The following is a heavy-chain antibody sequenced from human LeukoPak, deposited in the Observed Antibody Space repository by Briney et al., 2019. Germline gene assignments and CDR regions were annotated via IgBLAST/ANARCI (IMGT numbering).Heavy chain of an antibody. CDR3: ARAGIYGSGSYSPNWFDP. D-gene: IGHD3-10*01. V-gene: IGHV4-30-4*08. CDR1: GGSISSGDYY. Sequence: PSETLSLTCTVSGGSISSGDYYWSWIRQPPGKGLEWIGYIYYSGSTYYNPSLKSRVTISVDTSKNQFSLKLSSVIAADTAVYYCARAGIYGSGSYSPNWFDPWGQGTLVTVSS. J-gene: IGHJ5*02. CDR2: IYYSGST.